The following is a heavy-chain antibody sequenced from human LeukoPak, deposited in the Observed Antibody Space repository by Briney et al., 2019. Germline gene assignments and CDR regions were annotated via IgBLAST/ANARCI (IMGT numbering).Heavy chain of an antibody. CDR2: IYDSGST. Sequence: SETLSLTCTVSGGSISSYYWSWIRQPPGKGLEWIGYIYDSGSTDYNPSLKSRVTMSVDTSANQFSLRLTSVTAADTAIYYCARRYSGSSFTYWGRGTLVTVSS. D-gene: IGHD1-26*01. CDR1: GGSISSYY. V-gene: IGHV4-59*08. J-gene: IGHJ4*02. CDR3: ARRYSGSSFTY.